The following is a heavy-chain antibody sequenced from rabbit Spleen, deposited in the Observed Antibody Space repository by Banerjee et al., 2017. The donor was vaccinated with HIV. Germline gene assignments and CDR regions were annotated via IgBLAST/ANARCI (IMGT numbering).Heavy chain of an antibody. J-gene: IGHJ4*01. V-gene: IGHV1S40*01. CDR3: AGVPGSSDGLGL. D-gene: IGHD7-1*01. CDR2: INTVTTNT. Sequence: QSLEESGGDLVKPGTSLTLTCTASGFSFSSRYWISWVRQAPGKGLEWIAGINTVTTNTYYADWAKGRFTISKTSSTTVTLQVTSLTAADTATYFCAGVPGSSDGLGLWGQGTLVTVS. CDR1: GFSFSSRYW.